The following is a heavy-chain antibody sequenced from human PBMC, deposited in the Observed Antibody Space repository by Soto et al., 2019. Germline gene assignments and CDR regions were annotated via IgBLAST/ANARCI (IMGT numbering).Heavy chain of an antibody. CDR1: GYTFTSYG. D-gene: IGHD2-15*01. V-gene: IGHV1-18*01. CDR2: ISAYNGNT. CDR3: AITPPGYCSGGSCYFYDEDFDY. Sequence: ASVKVSCKASGYTFTSYGISWVRQAPGQGLEWMGWISAYNGNTNYAQKLQGRVTMTTDTSTSTAYMELRSLRSDDTAVYYCAITPPGYCSGGSCYFYDEDFDYWGQGTLVTVSS. J-gene: IGHJ4*02.